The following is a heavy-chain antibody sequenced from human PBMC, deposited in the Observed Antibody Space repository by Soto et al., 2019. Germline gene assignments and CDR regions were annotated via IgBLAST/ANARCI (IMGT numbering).Heavy chain of an antibody. CDR1: GGSISSSNNS. D-gene: IGHD2-2*01. V-gene: IGHV4-39*01. Sequence: QLKLQKSGPRLVKPSETLSLTCSVSGGSISSSNNSWGWIRQPPGKGLEWIGTIYFSASKHYNPSLEGPVALSACTPNNQLSLRLSSVTAADTAVYYCGRQPGHCGSTTCFCYYSVEVGGQGTTVTVS. CDR2: IYFSASK. J-gene: IGHJ6*02. CDR3: GRQPGHCGSTTCFCYYSVEV.